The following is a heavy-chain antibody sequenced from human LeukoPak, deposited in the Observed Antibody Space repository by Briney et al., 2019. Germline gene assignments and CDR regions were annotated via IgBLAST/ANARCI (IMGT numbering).Heavy chain of an antibody. D-gene: IGHD3-3*01. CDR2: IYYSGST. CDR1: GGSISSHY. V-gene: IGHV4-59*11. J-gene: IGHJ5*02. Sequence: SETLSLTCTVSGGSISSHYWSWIRQPPGKGLEWIGYIYYSGSTNYNPSLKSRVTISVDTSKNQFSLKLSSVTAADTAVYYCARDASNYDFWSGWFDPWGQGTLVTVSS. CDR3: ARDASNYDFWSGWFDP.